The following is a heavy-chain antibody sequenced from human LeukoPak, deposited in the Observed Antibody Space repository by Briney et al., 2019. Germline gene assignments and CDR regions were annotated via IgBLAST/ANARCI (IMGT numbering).Heavy chain of an antibody. Sequence: GGSLRLSCAASGFTFSSYSMNWVRQAPGKGLEWVSYISSSSTIYYADSVKGRFTISRDNAKNSLYLQMNSLRAEDTALYYCAKGLYNWNDVDWFDPWGQGTLVTVSS. CDR3: AKGLYNWNDVDWFDP. CDR2: ISSSSTI. V-gene: IGHV3-48*04. D-gene: IGHD1-20*01. CDR1: GFTFSSYS. J-gene: IGHJ5*02.